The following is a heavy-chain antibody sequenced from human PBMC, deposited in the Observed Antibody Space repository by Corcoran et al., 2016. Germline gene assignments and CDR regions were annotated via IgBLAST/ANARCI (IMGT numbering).Heavy chain of an antibody. D-gene: IGHD4-17*01. V-gene: IGHV5-51*01. CDR2: IYPGDSDT. CDR3: ARLGTVTTRRYYDGMDV. Sequence: EVQLVQSGAEVKKPGESLKISCKGSGYSFTSYWIGWVRQMPGKGLEWMGIIYPGDSDTRYSPSFQGQVTISADKSISTAYLQWRSLKASDSAMYYCARLGTVTTRRYYDGMDVWGQGTTVTVSS. CDR1: GYSFTSYW. J-gene: IGHJ6*02.